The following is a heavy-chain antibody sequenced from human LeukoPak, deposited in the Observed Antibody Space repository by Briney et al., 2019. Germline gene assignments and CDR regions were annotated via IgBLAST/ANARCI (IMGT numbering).Heavy chain of an antibody. CDR2: ISSSGTDI. Sequence: GRSLRLSCAASGFTFSTFAMSWIRQAPGKGLEWVAYISSSGTDIYYADSVKGRFTISRDNAKNSLYLQMNSLRAEDTAVYYCARDTSSWTLGAYWGQGTLVTVSS. D-gene: IGHD6-13*01. CDR3: ARDTSSWTLGAY. CDR1: GFTFSTFA. J-gene: IGHJ4*02. V-gene: IGHV3-11*01.